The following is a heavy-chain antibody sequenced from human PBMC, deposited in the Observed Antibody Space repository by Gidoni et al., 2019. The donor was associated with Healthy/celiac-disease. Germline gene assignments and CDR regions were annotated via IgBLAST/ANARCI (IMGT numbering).Heavy chain of an antibody. J-gene: IGHJ4*02. V-gene: IGHV3-30-3*01. D-gene: IGHD3-22*01. Sequence: QVQLVESGGGVVQPGRSLRLSCAASGFTFSSYAMHWVRQAPGKGLEWVEVISYDGSNKYYADSVKGRFTISRDNSKNTLYLQMNSLRAEDTAVYYCASSYYDSSGYRSWGQGTLVTVSS. CDR3: ASSYYDSSGYRS. CDR1: GFTFSSYA. CDR2: ISYDGSNK.